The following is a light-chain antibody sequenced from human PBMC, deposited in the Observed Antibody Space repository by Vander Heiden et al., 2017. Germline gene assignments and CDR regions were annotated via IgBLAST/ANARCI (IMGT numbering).Light chain of an antibody. CDR2: DAS. CDR3: QQFNNYPHEFT. J-gene: IGKJ3*01. V-gene: IGKV1D-13*01. CDR1: QGISSA. Sequence: AIQLTQSPSSLSASVGDRVTITCRASQGISSALAWYQQKPGKAPKLLIYDASSLESGVPSRFSGSGSVTDFTLTISSLQPEDFATYYCQQFNNYPHEFTFGPGTKVDIK.